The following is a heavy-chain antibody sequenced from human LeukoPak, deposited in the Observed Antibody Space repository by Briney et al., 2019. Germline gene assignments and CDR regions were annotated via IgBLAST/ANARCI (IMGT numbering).Heavy chain of an antibody. V-gene: IGHV3-7*01. CDR1: GFTFSSYW. CDR2: IKQDGSEK. Sequence: GGSLRLSCAASGFTFSSYWMSWVRQAPGKGLEWVANIKQDGSEKYYVDSVKGRFTISRDNAKNSLYLQMNSLRAEDTAVYYCARDSSIRYGYRGYYYYYYVDVWGKGTTVTVSS. J-gene: IGHJ6*03. CDR3: ARDSSIRYGYRGYYYYYYVDV. D-gene: IGHD5-18*01.